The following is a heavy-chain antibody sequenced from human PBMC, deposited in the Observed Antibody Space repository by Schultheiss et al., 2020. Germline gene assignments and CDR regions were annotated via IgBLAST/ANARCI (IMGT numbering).Heavy chain of an antibody. D-gene: IGHD3-10*01. Sequence: GSLRLSCAASGFTFSSYGMHWVRQAPGKGLEWVAVIWYDGSNKYYADSVKGRFTISRDNSKNTLYLQMNSLRAEDTAVYYCARDADYYGSGSYYNYWGQGTLVTVSS. V-gene: IGHV3-33*01. CDR3: ARDADYYGSGSYYNY. J-gene: IGHJ4*02. CDR1: GFTFSSYG. CDR2: IWYDGSNK.